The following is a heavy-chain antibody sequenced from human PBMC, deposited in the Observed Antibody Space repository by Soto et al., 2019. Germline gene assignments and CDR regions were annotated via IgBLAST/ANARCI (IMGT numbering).Heavy chain of an antibody. D-gene: IGHD1-26*01. J-gene: IGHJ6*04. CDR1: GFTFSSYG. Sequence: HPRGSLTLSCAASGFTFSSYGMHWVRQAPGKGLEWVAVIWYYVSNKYYADSVKGRFTISRDNSKNTLYLQMNSLRAEDTAVYYCAGGPATYYYGMEVWGDGNTVLVSP. V-gene: IGHV3-33*01. CDR3: AGGPATYYYGMEV. CDR2: IWYYVSNK.